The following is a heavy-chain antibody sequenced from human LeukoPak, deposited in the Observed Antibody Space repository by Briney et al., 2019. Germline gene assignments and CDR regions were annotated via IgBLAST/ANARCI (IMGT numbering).Heavy chain of an antibody. V-gene: IGHV4-38-2*02. J-gene: IGHJ3*02. Sequence: PSETLSLTCAVSGYSISSGYYWGWIRQPPWKGLEWIGSIYHSGSTYYNPSLKSRVTISVDTSKNQFSLKLSSVTAADTAVYYCARDRRSYGDYAAFAIWGQGTMVTVSS. CDR3: ARDRRSYGDYAAFAI. CDR1: GYSISSGYY. D-gene: IGHD4-17*01. CDR2: IYHSGST.